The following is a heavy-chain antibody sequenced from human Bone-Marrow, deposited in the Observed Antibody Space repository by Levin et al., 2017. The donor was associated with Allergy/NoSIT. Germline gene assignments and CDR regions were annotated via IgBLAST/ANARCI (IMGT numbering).Heavy chain of an antibody. CDR1: GFTLSDYY. Sequence: GGSLRLSCVVSGFTLSDYYMSWVRQAPGKGLEWVSYISRDSYRTYYAESVRGRFTISRDNAKNLLYMQMNSLRSEDTAVYYCARDGGLIDYWGQGTLVTVSS. CDR3: ARDGGLIDY. CDR2: ISRDSYRT. D-gene: IGHD3-3*01. V-gene: IGHV3-11*01. J-gene: IGHJ4*02.